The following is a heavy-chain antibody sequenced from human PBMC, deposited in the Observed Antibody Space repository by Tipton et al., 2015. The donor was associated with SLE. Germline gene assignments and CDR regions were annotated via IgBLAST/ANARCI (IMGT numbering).Heavy chain of an antibody. J-gene: IGHJ5*02. CDR2: IYYSGST. CDR1: GGSISSDDYY. Sequence: LRLSCTVSGGSISSDDYYWSWIRQPPGKGLEWIGYIYYSGSTYYNPSLKSRVTISVDTSKNQFSLKLSSVTAADTAVYYCAREKASSGVNWFDPWGQGTLVTVSS. D-gene: IGHD6-19*01. V-gene: IGHV4-30-4*01. CDR3: AREKASSGVNWFDP.